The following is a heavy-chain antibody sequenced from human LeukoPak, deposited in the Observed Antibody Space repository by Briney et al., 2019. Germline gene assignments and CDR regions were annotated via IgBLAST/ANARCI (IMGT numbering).Heavy chain of an antibody. V-gene: IGHV3-21*01. D-gene: IGHD1-26*01. CDR2: ISSSSSYI. Sequence: GGSLRLSCAASGFTFSSYSMNWVRQAPGKGLEWVSAISSSSSYIYYADSVKGRFTISRDNAKNSLYLQMNSLRTEDTAVYYCAKDLFAMTQWEQLGYWGQGTLVTVSS. CDR3: AKDLFAMTQWEQLGY. CDR1: GFTFSSYS. J-gene: IGHJ4*02.